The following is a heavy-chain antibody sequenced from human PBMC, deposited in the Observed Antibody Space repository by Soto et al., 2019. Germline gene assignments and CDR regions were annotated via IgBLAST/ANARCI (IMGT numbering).Heavy chain of an antibody. CDR1: GFNFRNAW. CDR3: LYYYDSSGFQVDY. CDR2: IKSKTDGGTT. D-gene: IGHD3-22*01. V-gene: IGHV3-15*01. Sequence: GGSLRLSCAASGFNFRNAWMSWVRQAPGKGLEWVGRIKSKTDGGTTDHGAPVKGRFTISRDDSTNTLYLQMSSLKTEDTAVYYSLYYYDSSGFQVDYWGQGTTVTVSS. J-gene: IGHJ4*02.